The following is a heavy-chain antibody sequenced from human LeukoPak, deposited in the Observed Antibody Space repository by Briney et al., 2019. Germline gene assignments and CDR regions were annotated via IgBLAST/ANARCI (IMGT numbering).Heavy chain of an antibody. CDR1: GFTFSKYW. J-gene: IGHJ4*02. Sequence: GGSLRLSCAASGFTFSKYWMLWVREAPGKGLESVSRINTDGTVTTYAESVKGRFTVSRDNADNTMFLQMNSVRDEDTAVYYCATKQWLAPPPDSWGQGTPVTVSS. D-gene: IGHD6-19*01. CDR2: INTDGTVT. CDR3: ATKQWLAPPPDS. V-gene: IGHV3-74*01.